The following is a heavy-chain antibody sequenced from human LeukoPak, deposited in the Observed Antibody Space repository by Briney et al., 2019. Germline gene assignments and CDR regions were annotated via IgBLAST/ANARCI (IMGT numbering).Heavy chain of an antibody. CDR3: SRESGAFCPFGY. V-gene: IGHV4-4*02. CDR1: GGSISGTNW. D-gene: IGHD1-26*01. CDR2: ISLTGQT. J-gene: IGHJ4*02. Sequence: SGTLSLTCGISGGSISGTNWWSWVRQPPGQGLEWIGEISLTGQTNYNPSLNGRVTMSLDKSSKQLSLNLTSVTAADTATYYWSRESGAFCPFGYWGQGTLVILSS.